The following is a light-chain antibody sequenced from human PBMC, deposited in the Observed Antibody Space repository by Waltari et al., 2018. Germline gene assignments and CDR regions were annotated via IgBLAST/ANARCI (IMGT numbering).Light chain of an antibody. Sequence: IQLTQSPSSLSASIGDRVTLTCRASLGISTYLAWYEQKPGKAPKLLIYAASKLQSGVPARFSGSGSGTDFTLTISSLQPEDSATYYCQQVNNYPLTFGGGTKVEIK. CDR1: LGISTY. CDR2: AAS. CDR3: QQVNNYPLT. J-gene: IGKJ4*01. V-gene: IGKV1-9*01.